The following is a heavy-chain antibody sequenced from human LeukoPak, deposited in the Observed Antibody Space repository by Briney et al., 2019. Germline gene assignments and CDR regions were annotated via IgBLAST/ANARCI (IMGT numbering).Heavy chain of an antibody. V-gene: IGHV3-7*05. CDR1: GFTFSSYA. Sequence: GGSLSLSCAASGFTFSSYAMTWVRQAPGKGLEWVANINQDGSDRYYVDSVKGRFTISRDNAKNSLYLQMNSLRAEDTAVYFCARDGGSSDYDLFDYWGQGTLVTVSP. D-gene: IGHD5-12*01. CDR3: ARDGGSSDYDLFDY. CDR2: INQDGSDR. J-gene: IGHJ4*02.